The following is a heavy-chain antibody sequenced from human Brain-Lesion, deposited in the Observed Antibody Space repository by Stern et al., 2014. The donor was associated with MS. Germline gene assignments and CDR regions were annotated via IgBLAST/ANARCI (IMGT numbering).Heavy chain of an antibody. D-gene: IGHD1-14*01. V-gene: IGHV3-9*01. Sequence: EVQLEESGGDLVQPGRSLRLSCAAFGFTFDDYAMPWVRQAPGKGLEWVAGISWNSGTIGYADLVQGRFTTSRDNGYSSLYLQMNSLRPEDTALYYCARDITGSSAYFAYWGQGTLVTVSS. CDR1: GFTFDDYA. J-gene: IGHJ4*02. CDR3: ARDITGSSAYFAY. CDR2: ISWNSGTI.